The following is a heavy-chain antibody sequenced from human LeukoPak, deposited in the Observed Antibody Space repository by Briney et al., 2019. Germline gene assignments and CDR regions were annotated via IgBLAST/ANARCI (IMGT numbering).Heavy chain of an antibody. CDR1: GYTFTTYY. V-gene: IGHV1-46*01. J-gene: IGHJ4*02. CDR2: INPSGGTT. Sequence: GASVKVSCKASGYTFTTYYIHWVRQAPGQGLEWVGIINPSGGTTNYAQKLQGRVTMTRDTSTSTVYMELSSLRSDDTAVYYCTRDKGGSYSDYWGQGTLVTVSS. D-gene: IGHD1-26*01. CDR3: TRDKGGSYSDY.